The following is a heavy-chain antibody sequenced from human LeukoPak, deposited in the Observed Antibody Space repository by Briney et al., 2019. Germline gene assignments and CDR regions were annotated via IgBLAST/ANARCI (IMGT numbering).Heavy chain of an antibody. Sequence: SETLSLTCTVSGGSTSSSSYYWGWIRQPPVKGLEWIGSIYYSGSTYYNPSLKSRVTISVDTSKNQFSLKLSSVTAADTAVYYCARAGSITMVRGVINNWFDPWGQGTLVTVSS. CDR3: ARAGSITMVRGVINNWFDP. J-gene: IGHJ5*02. D-gene: IGHD3-10*01. CDR1: GGSTSSSSYY. V-gene: IGHV4-39*07. CDR2: IYYSGST.